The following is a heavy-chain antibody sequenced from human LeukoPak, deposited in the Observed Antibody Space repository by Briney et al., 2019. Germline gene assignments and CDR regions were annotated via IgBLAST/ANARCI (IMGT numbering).Heavy chain of an antibody. D-gene: IGHD3-22*01. V-gene: IGHV1-58*02. J-gene: IGHJ4*02. Sequence: GASVKVSCKASGFTFTSSAMQWVRQARGQRLEWIGWIVVGSGNTNYAQKFQERVTITRDMSTSTAYMELSRLRSDDTAVYYCARVSYADPGVTMIVGDYWGQGTLVTVSS. CDR3: ARVSYADPGVTMIVGDY. CDR1: GFTFTSSA. CDR2: IVVGSGNT.